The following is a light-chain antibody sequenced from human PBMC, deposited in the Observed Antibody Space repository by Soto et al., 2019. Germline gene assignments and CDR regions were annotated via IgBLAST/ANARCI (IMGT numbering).Light chain of an antibody. CDR1: QSLLHINGYNY. V-gene: IGKV2-28*01. CDR3: IHSLQSPLT. CDR2: LAS. Sequence: DIVVTQSPLSLPVTPGEPASISCRSSQSLLHINGYNYLYWYLQKPGQSPQLLIYLASNRASGVHDSLSVSRSGTDFTLKISREEAEDFAVYCCIHSLQSPLTFGGGTTLDMK. J-gene: IGKJ4*01.